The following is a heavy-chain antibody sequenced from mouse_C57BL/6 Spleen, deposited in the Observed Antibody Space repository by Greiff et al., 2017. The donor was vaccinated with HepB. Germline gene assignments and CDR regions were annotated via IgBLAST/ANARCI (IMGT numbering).Heavy chain of an antibody. CDR2: INPSNGGT. Sequence: QVHVKQSGTELVKPGASVKLSCKASGYTFTSYWMHWVKQRPGQGLEWIGNINPSNGGTNYNEKFKSKATLTVDKSSSTAYMQLSSLTSEDSAVYYCASEVPYAMDYWGQGTSVTVSS. J-gene: IGHJ4*01. CDR1: GYTFTSYW. V-gene: IGHV1-53*01. CDR3: ASEVPYAMDY.